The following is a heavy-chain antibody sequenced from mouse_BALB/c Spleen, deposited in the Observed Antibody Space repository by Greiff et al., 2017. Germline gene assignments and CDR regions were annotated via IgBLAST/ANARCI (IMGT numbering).Heavy chain of an antibody. CDR2: ISYSGST. V-gene: IGHV3-2*02. D-gene: IGHD1-1*01. J-gene: IGHJ3*01. Sequence: VQLQQSGPGLVKPSQSLSLTCTVTGYSITSDYAWNWIRQFPGNKLEWMGYISYSGSTSYNPSLKSRISITRDTSKNQFFLQLNSVTTEDTATYYCARSEYYGSSYRFAYWGQGTLVTVSA. CDR3: ARSEYYGSSYRFAY. CDR1: GYSITSDYA.